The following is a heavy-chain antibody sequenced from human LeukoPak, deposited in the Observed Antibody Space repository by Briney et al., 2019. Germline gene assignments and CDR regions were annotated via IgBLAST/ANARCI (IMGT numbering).Heavy chain of an antibody. J-gene: IGHJ3*01. D-gene: IGHD1-26*01. CDR3: ARKVVGATTPYHAFDL. CDR1: GFPFSFYS. CDR2: ISSSSTSI. V-gene: IGHV3-21*01. Sequence: GGSLRLSCVASGFPFSFYSMNWVRQAPGEGLEWVSSISSSSTSIDYADAVKGRFTISRDNAKKSLFLQMHSLRAEDTAVYFCARKVVGATTPYHAFDLWGQGTKVTVSP.